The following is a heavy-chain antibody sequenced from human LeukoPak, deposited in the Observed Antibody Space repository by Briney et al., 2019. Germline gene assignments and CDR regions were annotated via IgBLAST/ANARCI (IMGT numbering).Heavy chain of an antibody. CDR2: IWYDGSNK. Sequence: PGGSLRLSCAASGFTFSSYGMHWVRQAPGKGLEWVAVIWYDGSNKYYADSVKGRFTISRDNSKNTLYLQMNSLRAEDTAVYYCARDKDNYYDSSGYDPLGYWGQGTLVTVSS. V-gene: IGHV3-33*01. D-gene: IGHD3-22*01. J-gene: IGHJ4*02. CDR3: ARDKDNYYDSSGYDPLGY. CDR1: GFTFSSYG.